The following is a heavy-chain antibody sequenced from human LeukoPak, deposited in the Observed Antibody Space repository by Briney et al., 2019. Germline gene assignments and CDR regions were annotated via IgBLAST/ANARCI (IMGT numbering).Heavy chain of an antibody. CDR3: ARELGINAFDV. V-gene: IGHV1-2*02. CDR1: GYTLSDNH. Sequence: AASVKVSCKASGYTLSDNHLYWVRQAPGQGLEWMGWIDPNSGVTNFAQNFQGRLTMTTDTSISTACMELSRLTSDDTTVYYCARELGINAFDVWGQGTLVTVSS. J-gene: IGHJ3*01. CDR2: IDPNSGVT. D-gene: IGHD1-26*01.